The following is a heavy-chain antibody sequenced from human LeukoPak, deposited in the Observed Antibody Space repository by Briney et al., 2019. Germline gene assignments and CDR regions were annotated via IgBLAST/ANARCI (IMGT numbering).Heavy chain of an antibody. J-gene: IGHJ4*02. V-gene: IGHV3-23*01. CDR2: ISGSGGST. CDR1: GFTYSSYA. Sequence: GGSLRLSCAASGFTYSSYAMSWVRQAPEKGLEWVSAISGSGGSTYYADSVKGRFTISRDNSKNTLCLQMNSLRAEDTAVYYCAKDPTVRGVYDYWGQGTLVTVSS. D-gene: IGHD3-10*01. CDR3: AKDPTVRGVYDY.